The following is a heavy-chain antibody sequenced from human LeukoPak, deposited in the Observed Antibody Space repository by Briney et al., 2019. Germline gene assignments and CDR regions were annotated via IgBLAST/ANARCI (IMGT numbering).Heavy chain of an antibody. D-gene: IGHD3/OR15-3a*01. CDR2: ISDSGNT. CDR3: ARDRAVGYDFWSGYYSDV. CDR1: ADSISTSSHY. J-gene: IGHJ6*04. V-gene: IGHV4-39*07. Sequence: PSETLSLTCTVSADSISTSSHYWGWVRQPPGKGLEWIESISDSGNTYYNPSLKTRVTISVDTSEILFSLKLTSVTAADTAVYYCARDRAVGYDFWSGYYSDVWGKGTTVIVTS.